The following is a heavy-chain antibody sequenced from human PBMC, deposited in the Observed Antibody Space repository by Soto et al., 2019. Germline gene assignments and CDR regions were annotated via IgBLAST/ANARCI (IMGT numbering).Heavy chain of an antibody. Sequence: QITLKESGPTLVKPTQTLTLTCTFSGFSLSTSGVGVGWIRQPPGKALEWLALIYWDDDKRYSPSLKSRLTNTNDTSKNQVVLTMTNMDPVDTATYYCAHATYNWNPLGFDCWGQGTLVTVSS. CDR1: GFSLSTSGVG. CDR3: AHATYNWNPLGFDC. V-gene: IGHV2-5*02. CDR2: IYWDDDK. D-gene: IGHD1-20*01. J-gene: IGHJ4*02.